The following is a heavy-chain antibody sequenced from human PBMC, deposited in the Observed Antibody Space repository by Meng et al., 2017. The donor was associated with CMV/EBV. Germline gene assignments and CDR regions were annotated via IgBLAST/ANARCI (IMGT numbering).Heavy chain of an antibody. CDR3: ARDGGAYYYDSSGYFYGMDV. V-gene: IGHV3-48*04. CDR1: GFIFSSYS. D-gene: IGHD3-22*01. Sequence: GESLKISCAASGFIFSSYSMNWVRQAPGKGLEWVSYISSSSSTIYYADSVKGRFTISRDNAKNSLYLQMNSLRAEDTAVYYCARDGGAYYYDSSGYFYGMDVWGQGTTVTVSS. CDR2: ISSSSSTI. J-gene: IGHJ6*02.